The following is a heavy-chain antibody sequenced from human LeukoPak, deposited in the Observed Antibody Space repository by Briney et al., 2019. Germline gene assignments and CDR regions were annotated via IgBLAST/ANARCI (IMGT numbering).Heavy chain of an antibody. D-gene: IGHD3-16*01. CDR2: ISVYSGNR. CDR3: ARTEILGGVMAGDY. V-gene: IGHV1-18*01. Sequence: ASVTLSCKASGYTFTSYAINWVRQAPGQGLEWVWWISVYSGNRKYTQRLQRRVTMTTDTSTSTAYLELRSLTSGDTAVYYCARTEILGGVMAGDYWGQGTLVTVSS. CDR1: GYTFTSYA. J-gene: IGHJ4*02.